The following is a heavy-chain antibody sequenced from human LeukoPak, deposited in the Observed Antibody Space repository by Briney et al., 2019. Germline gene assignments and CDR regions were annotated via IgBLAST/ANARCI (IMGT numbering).Heavy chain of an antibody. CDR1: GGTFSSSA. CDR2: IIPALNIT. J-gene: IGHJ6*02. Sequence: ASVKVSCKTSGGTFSSSAITWVRQAPGQGLEWMGRIIPALNITSYAQKFQGRVTITADTSTSTAYMELSSLRSEETAVYYCARDQGLTAPPPYGLDVWGQGATVTVSS. CDR3: ARDQGLTAPPPYGLDV. V-gene: IGHV1-69*04. D-gene: IGHD5-18*01.